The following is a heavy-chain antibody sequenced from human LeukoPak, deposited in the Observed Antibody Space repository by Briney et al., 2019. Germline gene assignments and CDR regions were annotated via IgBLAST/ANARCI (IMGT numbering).Heavy chain of an antibody. CDR3: ARGRWEGGAFDI. CDR2: IYYSGGT. D-gene: IGHD1-26*01. J-gene: IGHJ3*02. CDR1: GGSISSYY. V-gene: IGHV4-59*01. Sequence: SETLSLTCTVSGGSISSYYWSWIRQPPGKGLEWIGYIYYSGGTNYNPSLKSRVTISVDTSKNQFSLKLSSVTAADTAVYYCARGRWEGGAFDIWGQGTMVTVSS.